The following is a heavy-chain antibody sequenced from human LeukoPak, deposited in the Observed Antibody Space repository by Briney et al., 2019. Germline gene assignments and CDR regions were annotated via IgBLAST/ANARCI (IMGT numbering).Heavy chain of an antibody. CDR2: ISGSGTTI. V-gene: IGHV3-48*03. J-gene: IGHJ3*02. CDR1: GFTFSSYE. CDR3: ARGGYCSSSVCYSLNAFDI. D-gene: IGHD2-2*01. Sequence: GGSLRLSCAASGFTFSSYEMNWVRQAPGKGLEWVSYISGSGTTIHYADSVKGRFTISRDNAKNSLYLQMNSLRAEDTAVYYCARGGYCSSSVCYSLNAFDIWGQGTMFTVSS.